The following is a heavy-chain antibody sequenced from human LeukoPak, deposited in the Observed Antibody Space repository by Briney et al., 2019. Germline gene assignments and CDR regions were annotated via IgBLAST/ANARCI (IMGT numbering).Heavy chain of an antibody. D-gene: IGHD6-13*01. CDR1: GYTFTSYY. CDR3: TREIDSSSGYDF. CDR2: INLSDGGT. J-gene: IGHJ4*02. Sequence: ASVKVSCKASGYTFTSYYMHWVRQAPGQGLEWMGIINLSDGGTSLARKFQGRVTMTRDTSTNTAYMELSSLRSEDTAVYYCTREIDSSSGYDFWGQGALVTVSS. V-gene: IGHV1-46*01.